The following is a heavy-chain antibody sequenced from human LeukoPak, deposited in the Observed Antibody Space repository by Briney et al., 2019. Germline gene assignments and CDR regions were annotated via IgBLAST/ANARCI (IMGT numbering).Heavy chain of an antibody. V-gene: IGHV1-2*02. CDR2: INPNSGGT. CDR1: GYTFTGYY. Sequence: ASVKVSCKASGYTFTGYYMHWVRQAPGQGLEWMGWINPNSGGTNYAQKFQGRVTMTRDTSISTAYMELSRLRSDDTAVYYCAREGFMTTQGDVSDYWGQGTLVTVSS. J-gene: IGHJ4*02. D-gene: IGHD4-4*01. CDR3: AREGFMTTQGDVSDY.